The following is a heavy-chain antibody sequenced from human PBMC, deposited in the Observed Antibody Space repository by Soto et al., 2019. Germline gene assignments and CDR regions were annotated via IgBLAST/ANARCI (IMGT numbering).Heavy chain of an antibody. Sequence: ASVKVYCKPFGYTLTSYEINWVRQATGQGLEWMGWMNPNSGNTGYAQKFQGRVTMTRNTSISTAYMELSSLRSEDTAVYYFARPSRGRIAAAGIFGYWGQGTLVTVSS. CDR2: MNPNSGNT. D-gene: IGHD6-13*01. V-gene: IGHV1-8*01. CDR1: GYTLTSYE. CDR3: ARPSRGRIAAAGIFGY. J-gene: IGHJ4*02.